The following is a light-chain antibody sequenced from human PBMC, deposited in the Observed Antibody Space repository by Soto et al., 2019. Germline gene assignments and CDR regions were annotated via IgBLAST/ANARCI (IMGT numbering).Light chain of an antibody. V-gene: IGKV1-5*01. CDR1: QTISTW. Sequence: DIQMTQSPSALSASVGDRVTITCRASQTISTWLAWYQQKPGKAPKLLIYDASSLESGVPSRFSGSGSGTEFTLTISSLQPDDFATYYCQQYNIPWTFGQGTKVDIK. J-gene: IGKJ1*01. CDR2: DAS. CDR3: QQYNIPWT.